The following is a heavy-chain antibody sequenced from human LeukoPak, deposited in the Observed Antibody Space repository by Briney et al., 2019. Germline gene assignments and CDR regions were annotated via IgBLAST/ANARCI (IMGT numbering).Heavy chain of an antibody. J-gene: IGHJ4*02. CDR1: GFTFSSYA. D-gene: IGHD3-22*01. V-gene: IGHV3-23*01. Sequence: GGTLRLTCAASGFTFSSYAMSWVRQAPGKGLEWVSAISGSGGSTYYADSVKGRFTISRDNSKNTLYLQMNSLRAEDTAVYYCAKGLKQSITMIVVVIPYFDYWGQGTLVTVSS. CDR2: ISGSGGST. CDR3: AKGLKQSITMIVVVIPYFDY.